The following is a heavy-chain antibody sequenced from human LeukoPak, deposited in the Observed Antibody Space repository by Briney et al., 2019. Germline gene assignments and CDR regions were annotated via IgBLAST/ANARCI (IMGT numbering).Heavy chain of an antibody. CDR2: ISGSGGFT. D-gene: IGHD6-13*01. CDR1: GFTFSNYG. J-gene: IGHJ4*02. Sequence: GGSLRLSCAASGFTFSNYGINWVRQAPGKGLEWVSGISGSGGFTYYADSVKGRFTISRDNSNNTLSLQMNSLRAEDTAVYYCARCDSSTWYGFDYWGQGTLVTVSS. CDR3: ARCDSSTWYGFDY. V-gene: IGHV3-23*01.